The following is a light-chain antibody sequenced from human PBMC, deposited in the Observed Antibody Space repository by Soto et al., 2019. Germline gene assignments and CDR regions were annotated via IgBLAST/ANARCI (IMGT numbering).Light chain of an antibody. J-gene: IGKJ2*01. Sequence: DIQMTQSPSSLXASVGDRVTITCRASQSISSYLNWYQQKPGKAPKLLIYAASSLQSGVPSRFSGSGSGTDFTLTISSLQPEDFATYYCQQSYSTQYTFCQGTKVDIK. CDR1: QSISSY. CDR2: AAS. V-gene: IGKV1-39*01. CDR3: QQSYSTQYT.